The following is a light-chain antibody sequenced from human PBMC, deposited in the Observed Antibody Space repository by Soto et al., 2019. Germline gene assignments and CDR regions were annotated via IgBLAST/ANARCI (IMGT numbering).Light chain of an antibody. CDR1: QSVSRSY. Sequence: EIVLTQSPGTLSLSPGERATLSCRASQSVSRSYLAWYQQKPGQAPRLLIYGASSRATGIPDRFSGSGSGTDFTLTISSLEPEDCAVYYCQQYGYSSWTFGQGTKVEIK. J-gene: IGKJ1*01. CDR3: QQYGYSSWT. CDR2: GAS. V-gene: IGKV3-20*01.